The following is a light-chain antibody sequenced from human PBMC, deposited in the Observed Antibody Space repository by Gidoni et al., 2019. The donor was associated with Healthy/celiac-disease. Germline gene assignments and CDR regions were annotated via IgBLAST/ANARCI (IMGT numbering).Light chain of an antibody. CDR1: QSISSY. Sequence: DIQMTQSPSSLPASVGDRVTITCRASQSISSYLNWYQQKPGKAPKLLIYAASSLQSGVPSRFSGSGSGTDFTLTISSLQPEDFATYYCQQSYSTPVTFGQGTRREIK. V-gene: IGKV1-39*01. CDR2: AAS. CDR3: QQSYSTPVT. J-gene: IGKJ5*01.